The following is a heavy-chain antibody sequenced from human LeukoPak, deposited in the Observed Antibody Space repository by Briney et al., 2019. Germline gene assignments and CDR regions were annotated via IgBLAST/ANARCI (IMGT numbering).Heavy chain of an antibody. J-gene: IGHJ6*02. CDR3: ARDSGNFHYDMDV. CDR1: GHSFNSHH. Sequence: ASVKVSCKTSGHSFNSHHVHWVRQAPGQGLDWMGVKFSHDGTTSYTQNFQGRLTMTRDTSTSAVYMELSSLRSEDTAVYYCARDSGNFHYDMDVWGQGTTVIVSS. CDR2: KFSHDGTT. V-gene: IGHV1-46*02. D-gene: IGHD3-10*01.